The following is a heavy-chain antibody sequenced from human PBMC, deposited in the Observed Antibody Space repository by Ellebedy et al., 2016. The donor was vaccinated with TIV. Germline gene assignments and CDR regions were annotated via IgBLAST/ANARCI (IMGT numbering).Heavy chain of an antibody. D-gene: IGHD3-10*01. J-gene: IGHJ4*02. CDR2: ISASGATI. V-gene: IGHV3-48*04. Sequence: LGGSLRLSCAASGLTLSTSSMNWVRQSPGKGLEWLSYISASGATIYYADAVKGRFTISRDNARDLLYLQMSSLSAEDTAIYYCAREGWGETVRGYWGQGTQVTVSS. CDR3: AREGWGETVRGY. CDR1: GLTLSTSS.